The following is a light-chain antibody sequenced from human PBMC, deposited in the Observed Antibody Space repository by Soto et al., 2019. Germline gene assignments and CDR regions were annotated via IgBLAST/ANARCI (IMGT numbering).Light chain of an antibody. CDR2: EGS. Sequence: QSVLTQPASVSGSPGQSITISCSGTSSDVGSYNLVSWYQQHPGKAPKLMIYEGSRRPSGVSHRFFGSKSGNTASLTISGLQAEDEADYYCCSYAGSTTFVIFGGGTKLTVL. V-gene: IGLV2-23*03. CDR3: CSYAGSTTFVI. J-gene: IGLJ2*01. CDR1: SSDVGSYNL.